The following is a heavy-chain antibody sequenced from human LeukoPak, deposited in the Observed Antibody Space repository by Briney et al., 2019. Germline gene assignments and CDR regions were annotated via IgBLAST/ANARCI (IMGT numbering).Heavy chain of an antibody. CDR3: AKTIASLGSGARYFDP. V-gene: IGHV5-51*01. CDR1: GYSFTNYW. D-gene: IGHD5/OR15-5a*01. Sequence: GESLKLPCKASGYSFTNYWIAWVRQKPGKGLEWMGIMHPGESEINYSPSFEGQVTISADTSITTAYLEWYSLKASDSAIYYCAKTIASLGSGARYFDPWGQGTMITVSS. J-gene: IGHJ5*02. CDR2: MHPGESEI.